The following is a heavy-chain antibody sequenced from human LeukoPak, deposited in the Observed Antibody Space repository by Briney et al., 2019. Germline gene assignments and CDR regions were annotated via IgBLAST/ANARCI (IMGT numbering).Heavy chain of an antibody. Sequence: SVKVSCKASGGSFRNYAMHWVRQAPGRGLEWMGRIIPLLDTTDYAQKFQGRLTIAADKSTNTAYMEVTSLRPDDTAVYFCARDLVVEVPSSLGYWGQGALVTVSS. D-gene: IGHD3-16*01. CDR3: ARDLVVEVPSSLGY. CDR1: GGSFRNYA. J-gene: IGHJ4*02. CDR2: IIPLLDTT. V-gene: IGHV1-69*04.